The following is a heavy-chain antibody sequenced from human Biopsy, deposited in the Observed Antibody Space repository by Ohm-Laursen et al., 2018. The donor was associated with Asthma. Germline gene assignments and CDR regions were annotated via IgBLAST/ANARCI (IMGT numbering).Heavy chain of an antibody. J-gene: IGHJ6*02. CDR2: ISVYNGNT. D-gene: IGHD3-10*01. Sequence: ASVNASCKTSGYTFNSAGITWARQAPGQGLEWMGWISVYNGNTKVAQKLQDRVTMITDTSTSTAYMELRSLRSDDTAVYFCARAVDYSHYYGIDVWGQGTTVTVS. CDR3: ARAVDYSHYYGIDV. V-gene: IGHV1-18*01. CDR1: GYTFNSAG.